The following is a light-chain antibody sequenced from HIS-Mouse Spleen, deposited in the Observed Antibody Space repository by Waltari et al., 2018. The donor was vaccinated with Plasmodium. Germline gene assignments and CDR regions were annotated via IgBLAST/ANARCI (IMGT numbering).Light chain of an antibody. CDR3: SSYAGSNNLV. J-gene: IGLJ2*01. CDR2: AVS. V-gene: IGLV2-8*01. CDR1: SSHVGGYTY. Sequence: QSALTQPPSASGSPGQSVTLSCTGTSSHVGGYTYVSWYQQHPGKAPKLMIYAVSKRPSGVPDRFSGSKSGNTASLTVSGLQAEDEADYYCSSYAGSNNLVFGGGTKLTVL.